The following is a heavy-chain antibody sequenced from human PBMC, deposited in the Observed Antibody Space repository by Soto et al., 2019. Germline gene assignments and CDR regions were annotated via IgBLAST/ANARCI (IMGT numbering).Heavy chain of an antibody. CDR2: INPNTGGT. J-gene: IGHJ6*02. CDR3: ATRQCSSTSCYDSDYYHYGMDV. CDR1: GHTFTGYY. D-gene: IGHD2-2*01. Sequence: QVQLVQSGAEVKRPGASVKVSCKASGHTFTGYYMHWVRQAPGQGLEWMEWINPNTGGTNYAQKFQGRVTMTTDTSTSTAYMEMTRLRSDDTAVYYCATRQCSSTSCYDSDYYHYGMDVWGQGTTVTVSS. V-gene: IGHV1-2*02.